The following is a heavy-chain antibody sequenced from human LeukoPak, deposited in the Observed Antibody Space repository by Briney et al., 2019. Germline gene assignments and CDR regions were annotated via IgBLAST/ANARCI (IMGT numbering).Heavy chain of an antibody. J-gene: IGHJ4*02. CDR1: GDSISSYY. Sequence: KPSETPSLTCTVSGDSISSYYWNWIRQPPGKGLELIGRIYTSGTTNYNPSLKSRVTMSVDTSKNQFSLNLSSVTAADTAVYYCARDAPWGYVVFNYWGQGTLVTVSS. V-gene: IGHV4-4*07. CDR3: ARDAPWGYVVFNY. CDR2: IYTSGTT. D-gene: IGHD2-21*01.